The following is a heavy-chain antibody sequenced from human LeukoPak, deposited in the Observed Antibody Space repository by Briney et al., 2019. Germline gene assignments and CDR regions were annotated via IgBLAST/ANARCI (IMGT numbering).Heavy chain of an antibody. D-gene: IGHD3-22*01. Sequence: SETLSLTCTVSGGSISSSSHYWGWVRQPPGKGLECIRFIYYTESTYSNPSLKSRVALSIGRTKNQFSLKLSSVTAADTAVYYCARSSYYDTSGYYDYWGQGALVTVSS. CDR3: ARSSYYDTSGYYDY. CDR1: GGSISSSSHY. CDR2: IYYTEST. J-gene: IGHJ4*02. V-gene: IGHV4-39*01.